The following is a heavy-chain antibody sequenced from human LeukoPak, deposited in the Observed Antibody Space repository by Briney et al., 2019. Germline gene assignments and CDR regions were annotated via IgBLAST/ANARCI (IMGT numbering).Heavy chain of an antibody. V-gene: IGHV7-4-1*02. CDR1: GYTFISYA. J-gene: IGHJ4*02. Sequence: ASVKVSCKTSGYTFISYAMNWVRQAPGQGLEWMGCINTNTGNPTYAQGFTGRYVFSLDTSVSTAYLQISGLKADDTAVYYCGRDPKLGIRGYTYGYIDYWGQGTLVTVSS. CDR2: INTNTGNP. D-gene: IGHD5-18*01. CDR3: GRDPKLGIRGYTYGYIDY.